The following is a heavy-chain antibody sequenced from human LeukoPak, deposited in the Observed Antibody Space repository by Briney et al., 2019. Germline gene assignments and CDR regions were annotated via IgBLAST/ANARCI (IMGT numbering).Heavy chain of an antibody. J-gene: IGHJ3*02. Sequence: PSETLSLTCTVSGGSISSSSYYWGWIRQPPGKGLEWIGSIYYSGSTYYNPSLKSRVTISVDTSKNQFSLKLSSVTAADTAVYYCARHVVQYTVVPAVPDAFDIWGQGTMVTVSS. D-gene: IGHD2-2*01. CDR2: IYYSGST. V-gene: IGHV4-39*01. CDR1: GGSISSSSYY. CDR3: ARHVVQYTVVPAVPDAFDI.